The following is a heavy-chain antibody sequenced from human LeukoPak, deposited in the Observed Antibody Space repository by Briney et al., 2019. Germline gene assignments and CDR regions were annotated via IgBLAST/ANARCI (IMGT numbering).Heavy chain of an antibody. Sequence: GGSLRLSCAASGFIFRDYHIHWVRQAPGKGLEWVSSIRGDGGSIWYADFVKGRFTISRDNSKNTLYLQMNSLRSEDTAIYYCAKGSRLDSYDYWGRGTLVTVSS. V-gene: IGHV3-23*01. CDR1: GFIFRDYH. CDR2: IRGDGGSI. CDR3: AKGSRLDSYDY. J-gene: IGHJ4*02. D-gene: IGHD1-1*01.